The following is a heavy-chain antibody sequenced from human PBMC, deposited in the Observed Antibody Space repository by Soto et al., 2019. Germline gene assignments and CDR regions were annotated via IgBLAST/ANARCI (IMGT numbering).Heavy chain of an antibody. CDR2: ISGSGSST. Sequence: EVQLLESGGGLVQPGGSLRLSCVASGFTFTNYAMSWVRQAPGKGLEWVSAISGSGSSTYYADSVKGRFTISRDNSKNTLYLQMNSLRAEDTAVYYCAKDQYSGSPGKPDYWGQGTLVTVSS. CDR3: AKDQYSGSPGKPDY. D-gene: IGHD1-26*01. CDR1: GFTFTNYA. J-gene: IGHJ4*02. V-gene: IGHV3-23*01.